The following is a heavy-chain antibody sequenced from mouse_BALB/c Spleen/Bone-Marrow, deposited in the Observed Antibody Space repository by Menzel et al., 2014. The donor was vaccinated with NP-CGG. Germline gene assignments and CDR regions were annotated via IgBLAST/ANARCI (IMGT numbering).Heavy chain of an antibody. D-gene: IGHD1-1*02. V-gene: IGHV3-1*02. CDR3: ARFYGSYSY. CDR1: GYSITSGYS. J-gene: IGHJ2*01. CDR2: IHYNGNT. Sequence: VQLQQSGPDLVKPPQSLSLTCTVTGYSITSGYSWHWIRQFPGNKLEWLGYIHYNGNTDYNPSLRSRISITRDTSKNQFFLQLNSVTTEDTATYYCARFYGSYSYWGQGTTLTVSS.